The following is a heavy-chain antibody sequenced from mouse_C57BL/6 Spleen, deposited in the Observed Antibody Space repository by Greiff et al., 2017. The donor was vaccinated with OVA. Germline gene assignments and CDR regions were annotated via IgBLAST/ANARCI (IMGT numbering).Heavy chain of an antibody. J-gene: IGHJ4*01. CDR1: GYTFTSYW. CDR3: ARATTVGYAMDY. CDR2: IYPGSGSP. V-gene: IGHV1-55*01. Sequence: QVQLQQPGAELVKPGASVKMSCKASGYTFTSYWINWVKQRPGQGLEWIGDIYPGSGSPNYNETFKSKATLTVDTSSSTAYMQLSSLTSEDSAVYYCARATTVGYAMDYWGQGTSVTVSS. D-gene: IGHD1-1*01.